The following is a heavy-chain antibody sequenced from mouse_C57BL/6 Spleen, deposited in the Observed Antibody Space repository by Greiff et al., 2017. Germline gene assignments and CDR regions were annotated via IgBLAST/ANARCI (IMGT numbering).Heavy chain of an antibody. J-gene: IGHJ4*01. CDR1: GYTFTSYW. V-gene: IGHV1-53*01. Sequence: VQLQQPGTELVKPGASVKLSCKASGYTFTSYWMHWVKQRPGQGLEWIGNINPSNGGTNYNEKFKSKATLTVDKSSSTAYMQLSSLTSEGSAVYCCARGGYDYHMDYWGQGTSVTVSS. D-gene: IGHD2-4*01. CDR3: ARGGYDYHMDY. CDR2: INPSNGGT.